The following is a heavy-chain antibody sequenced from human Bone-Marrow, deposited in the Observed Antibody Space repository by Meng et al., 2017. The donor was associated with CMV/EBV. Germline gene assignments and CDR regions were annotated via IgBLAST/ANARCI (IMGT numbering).Heavy chain of an antibody. Sequence: GGSLRLSCAASGFTFSSYSMNWVRQAPGKGLEWVSSISSSSNYIYYADSLKGRFTISRDNAKNSLYLQMNGLRAEDTAVYYCARDRLWFGELRGPYGGMDVWGQGTTVTVSS. J-gene: IGHJ6*01. CDR2: ISSSSNYI. CDR1: GFTFSSYS. D-gene: IGHD3-10*01. CDR3: ARDRLWFGELRGPYGGMDV. V-gene: IGHV3-21*01.